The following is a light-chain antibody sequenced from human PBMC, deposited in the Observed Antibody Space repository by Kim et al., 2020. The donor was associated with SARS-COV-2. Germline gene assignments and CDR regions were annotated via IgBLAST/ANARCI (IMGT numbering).Light chain of an antibody. Sequence: ELTQPPSASGTPGQRVTISCSGSSSNIGSNYVYWYQQLPGTAPKLLIYRNNQRPSGVPDRCSGSKSGTSASLAISGLRSEDEADYSCAALDDSLSAWVVGGETQL. CDR3: AALDDSLSAWV. J-gene: IGLJ3*02. V-gene: IGLV1-47*01. CDR1: SSNIGSNY. CDR2: RNN.